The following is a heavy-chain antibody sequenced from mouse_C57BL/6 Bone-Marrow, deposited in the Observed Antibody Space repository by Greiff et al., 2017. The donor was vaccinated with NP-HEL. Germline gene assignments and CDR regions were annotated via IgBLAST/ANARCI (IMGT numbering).Heavy chain of an antibody. Sequence: QVQLQQPGAELVMPGASVKLSCKASGYTFTSYWMHWVKQSPGQGLEWIGEIDPSDSYTNYNQKFKGKSTLTVDKSSSTAYMQLSSLTSEDSAVYYCAQEPYEYEIAYWGQGTLVTVSA. CDR1: GYTFTSYW. CDR3: AQEPYEYEIAY. V-gene: IGHV1-69*01. J-gene: IGHJ3*01. D-gene: IGHD2-4*01. CDR2: IDPSDSYT.